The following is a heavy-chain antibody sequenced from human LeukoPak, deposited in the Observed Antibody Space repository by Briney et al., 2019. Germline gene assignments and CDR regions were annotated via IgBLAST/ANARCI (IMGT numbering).Heavy chain of an antibody. CDR1: GGSISSYY. J-gene: IGHJ4*02. D-gene: IGHD3-22*01. Sequence: SETLSLSCTVSGGSISSYYWSWIRQPPGKGLEWIGYIYYSGSTNYNPSLESRVTISVDTSKNQFSLKLSSVTAADTAVYYCARLRYYYDSSGYYYFDYWGQGTLVTVSS. CDR2: IYYSGST. CDR3: ARLRYYYDSSGYYYFDY. V-gene: IGHV4-59*08.